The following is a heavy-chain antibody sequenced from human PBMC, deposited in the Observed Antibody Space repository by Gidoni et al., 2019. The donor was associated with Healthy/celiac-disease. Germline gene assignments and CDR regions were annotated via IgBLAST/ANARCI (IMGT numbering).Heavy chain of an antibody. J-gene: IGHJ2*01. D-gene: IGHD5-18*01. V-gene: IGHV1-69*06. CDR3: ASGQDAHVDTAMVIWYFDL. CDR2: IIPIFGTA. CDR1: GGTFSSYA. Sequence: QVQLVQSGAEVKKPGSSVKVSCKASGGTFSSYAISWVRQAPGQGLEWMGGIIPIFGTANYAQKFQGRVTITADKSTSTAYMELSSLRSEDTAVYYCASGQDAHVDTAMVIWYFDLWGRGTLVTVSS.